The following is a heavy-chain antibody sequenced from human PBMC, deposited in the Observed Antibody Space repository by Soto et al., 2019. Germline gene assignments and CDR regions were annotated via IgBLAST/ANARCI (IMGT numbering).Heavy chain of an antibody. Sequence: SETLSLTCTISGGPMSNYYCSWFRQPPGQGLEWIGFIYYSGSTSYNPSLKSRVTMSVDTSKNQFSLKLSSVTAADTAVYYCARYSGTYYVYWGQGTLVTVSS. CDR2: IYYSGST. CDR1: GGPMSNYY. V-gene: IGHV4-59*01. D-gene: IGHD1-26*01. J-gene: IGHJ4*02. CDR3: ARYSGTYYVY.